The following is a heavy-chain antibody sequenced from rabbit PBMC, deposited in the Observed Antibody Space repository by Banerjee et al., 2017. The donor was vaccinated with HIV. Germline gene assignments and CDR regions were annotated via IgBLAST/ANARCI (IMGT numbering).Heavy chain of an antibody. J-gene: IGHJ4*01. D-gene: IGHD4-1*01. V-gene: IGHV1S45*01. CDR2: INAVTGKA. CDR1: RFPFSDKAV. CDR3: ARVPDSSGWGEDL. Sequence: QEQLVESGGGLVKPEGSLKLSCTASRFPFSDKAVMCWVRQAPGKGRQWIGCINAVTGKAVYATWAIGRFTFSKTSSTTVTLQMTSLTVADSATYFCARVPDSSGWGEDLWGPGPLVTVS.